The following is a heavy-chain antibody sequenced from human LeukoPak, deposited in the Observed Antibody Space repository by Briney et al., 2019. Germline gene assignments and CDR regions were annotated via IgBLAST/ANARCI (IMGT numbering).Heavy chain of an antibody. Sequence: ASVKVSCKASGYTFTGYYMHWVRQAPGQGLEWMGWINPNSGGTNYAQKFQGRVTMTRDTSISTAYMELSRLRSDDTAVYYCARYCSGGSCQSGWGQGTMVTVSS. J-gene: IGHJ3*01. CDR3: ARYCSGGSCQSG. D-gene: IGHD2-15*01. V-gene: IGHV1-2*02. CDR2: INPNSGGT. CDR1: GYTFTGYY.